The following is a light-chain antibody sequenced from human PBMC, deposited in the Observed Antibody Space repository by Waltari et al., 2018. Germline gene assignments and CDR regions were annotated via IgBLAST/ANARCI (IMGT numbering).Light chain of an antibody. V-gene: IGKV3-15*01. CDR3: QQYKNWPLT. J-gene: IGKJ5*01. CDR1: QTIDIS. Sequence: EIVMKQSPATLSVSPGERVTLSCRASQTIDISLAWYQQKPGQAPRLLIYDASNRAPGIPTRFSGSGSGTEFTLTISSLQSEDFAVDYCQQYKNWPLTFGQGTRPEIK. CDR2: DAS.